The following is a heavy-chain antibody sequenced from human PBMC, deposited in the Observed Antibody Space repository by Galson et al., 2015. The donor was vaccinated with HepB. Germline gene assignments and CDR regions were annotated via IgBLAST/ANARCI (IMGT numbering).Heavy chain of an antibody. CDR3: ASHIY. Sequence: SLRLSCAASGFTFSGYAMHWVRQAPGKGLEWVAVISNDGSNRYYADSVKGRFTISRDNSKNTLYMQMNSLRAEDTAVNYCASHIYWGQGTLVTVSS. CDR2: ISNDGSNR. J-gene: IGHJ4*02. V-gene: IGHV3-30*04. CDR1: GFTFSGYA.